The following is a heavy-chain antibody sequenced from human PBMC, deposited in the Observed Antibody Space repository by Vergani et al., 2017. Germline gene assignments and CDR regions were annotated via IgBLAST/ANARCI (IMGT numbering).Heavy chain of an antibody. J-gene: IGHJ4*02. Sequence: EVQLLESGGGLVQPGGSLRLSCAASGFTFSSYAMSWVRQAPGKGLEWVSAISGSGGSTDYADSVKGRFTISRDNAKSTLYLQMNSLRAEDTAVYYCAKVRLGFRGIFDYWGQGTLVTVSS. V-gene: IGHV3-23*01. CDR2: ISGSGGST. CDR1: GFTFSSYA. D-gene: IGHD7-27*01. CDR3: AKVRLGFRGIFDY.